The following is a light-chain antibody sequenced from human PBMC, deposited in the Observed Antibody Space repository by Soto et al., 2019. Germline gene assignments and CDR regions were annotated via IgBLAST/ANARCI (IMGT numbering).Light chain of an antibody. V-gene: IGKV3-11*01. CDR1: QTVSIY. CDR3: QQRSNWPLT. CDR2: DAS. J-gene: IGKJ4*01. Sequence: EIKVTQSPSTVSLSKGERATITCRASQTVSIYLAWYQQKPGQAPRLLIYDASNRASDIPARFSGSGSETDFTLTISSLEPEDFAIYYCQQRSNWPLTFGGGTKVDI.